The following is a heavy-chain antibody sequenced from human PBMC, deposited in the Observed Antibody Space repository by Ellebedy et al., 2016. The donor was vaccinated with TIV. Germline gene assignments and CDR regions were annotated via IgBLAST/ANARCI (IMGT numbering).Heavy chain of an antibody. J-gene: IGHJ4*02. V-gene: IGHV4-39*07. D-gene: IGHD2-15*01. CDR3: ARQVVASTEFDH. CDR1: GDSLITSTDF. Sequence: MPSETLSLTCTVSGDSLITSTDFWAWIRQPPGKGLEWIGSFYYSGSAYYNPSLKSRVSMSIDTSRNDFSLKVDSVTAADTAVYYCARQVVASTEFDHWGQGMLVTVSS. CDR2: FYYSGSA.